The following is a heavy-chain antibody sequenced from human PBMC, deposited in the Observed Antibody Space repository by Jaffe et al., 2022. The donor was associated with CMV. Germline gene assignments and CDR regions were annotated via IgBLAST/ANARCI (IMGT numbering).Heavy chain of an antibody. CDR2: IIPILGIA. J-gene: IGHJ4*02. CDR1: GGTFSSYA. Sequence: QVQLVQSGAEVKKPGSSVKVSCKASGGTFSSYAISWVRQAPGQGLEWMGRIIPILGIANYAQKFQGRVTITADKSTSTAYMELSSLRSEDTAVYYCARGGAQLPRPFDYWGQGTLVTVSS. V-gene: IGHV1-69*09. D-gene: IGHD2-2*01. CDR3: ARGGAQLPRPFDY.